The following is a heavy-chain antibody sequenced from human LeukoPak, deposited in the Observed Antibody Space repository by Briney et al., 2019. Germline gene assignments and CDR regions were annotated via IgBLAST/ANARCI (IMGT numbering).Heavy chain of an antibody. V-gene: IGHV4-39*07. CDR3: ARAVTRRQWLVRSNAFDI. D-gene: IGHD6-19*01. CDR2: IYYSGST. CDR1: GGSISSSSYY. J-gene: IGHJ3*02. Sequence: SETLSLTCTVSGGSISSSSYYWGWIRQPPGKGLEWIGSIYYSGSTYYNPSLKSRVTISVDTSKNQFSLKLSSVTAADTAVYYCARAVTRRQWLVRSNAFDIWGQGTMVTVSS.